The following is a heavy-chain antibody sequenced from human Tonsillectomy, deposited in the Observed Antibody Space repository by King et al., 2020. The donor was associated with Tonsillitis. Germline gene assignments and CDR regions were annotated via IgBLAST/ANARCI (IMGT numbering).Heavy chain of an antibody. CDR2: VYYSGRT. CDR1: GGSIDSSTYY. CDR3: ARLHMGFLGCVDP. Sequence: HLQLQESGPGLVKPSETLSLTCGVSGGSIDSSTYYWGWIRQPPGKGMEWMGSVYYSGRTYYNPSPKSRVTISVDTSKNLFSLNLSSVTAADTAVYYCARLHMGFLGCVDPWGQGNLVTVSS. V-gene: IGHV4-39*02. J-gene: IGHJ5*02. D-gene: IGHD3/OR15-3a*01.